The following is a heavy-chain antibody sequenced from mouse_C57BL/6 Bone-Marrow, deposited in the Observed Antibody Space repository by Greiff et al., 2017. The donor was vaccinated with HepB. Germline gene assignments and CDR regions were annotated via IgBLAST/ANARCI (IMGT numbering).Heavy chain of an antibody. CDR2: ISYDGSN. CDR3: ARGNWDVWFAY. CDR1: GYSITSGYY. Sequence: ESGPGLVKPSQSLSLTCSVTGYSITSGYYWNWIRQFPGNKLEWMGYISYDGSNNYNPSLKNRISITRDTSKNQFFLKLNSVTTEDTATYYCARGNWDVWFAYWGQGTLVTVSA. V-gene: IGHV3-6*01. D-gene: IGHD4-1*01. J-gene: IGHJ3*01.